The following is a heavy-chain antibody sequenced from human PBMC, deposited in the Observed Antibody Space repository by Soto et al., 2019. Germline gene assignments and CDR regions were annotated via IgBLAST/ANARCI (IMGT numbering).Heavy chain of an antibody. V-gene: IGHV1-8*01. CDR3: ARGRGGKRCSGGSCIFDY. Sequence: QVQLVQSGAEVKKPGASVKVSCKASGYTFTSYDINWVRQATGQGLEWMGWMNPNSGNTGYAQKFQGRVTMTRSTSISTAYMELSSLRSEDTAVYYCARGRGGKRCSGGSCIFDYWGQGTLVTVSS. CDR1: GYTFTSYD. CDR2: MNPNSGNT. J-gene: IGHJ4*02. D-gene: IGHD2-15*01.